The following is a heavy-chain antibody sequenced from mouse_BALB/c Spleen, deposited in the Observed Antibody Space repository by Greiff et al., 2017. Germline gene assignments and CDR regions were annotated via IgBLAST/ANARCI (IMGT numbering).Heavy chain of an antibody. J-gene: IGHJ1*01. Sequence: QVQLQQSGPGLVAPSQSLSITCTVSGFSLTSYGVHWVRQPPGKGLEWLGVIWAGGSTNYNSALMSRLSISKDNSKSQVFLKMNSLQTDDTARYYCARDGPYYGSSLWYFDVWGAGTRSPSPQ. V-gene: IGHV2-9*02. CDR2: IWAGGST. CDR3: ARDGPYYGSSLWYFDV. CDR1: GFSLTSYG. D-gene: IGHD1-1*01.